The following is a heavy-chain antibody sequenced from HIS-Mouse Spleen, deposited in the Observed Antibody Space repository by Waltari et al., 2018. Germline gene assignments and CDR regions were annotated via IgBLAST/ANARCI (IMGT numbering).Heavy chain of an antibody. Sequence: QLQLVHWGAGVTKPGASATVSCKVPGYTFTGNYMHGVPQAPGQGLEWMGWINPNSGGTKYAQKFQGRVTMTRDTSISTAYMELSRLRSEDTAVYYCARDTDYWGQGTLVTVSS. J-gene: IGHJ4*02. CDR1: GYTFTGNY. V-gene: IGHV1-2*02. CDR3: ARDTDY. CDR2: INPNSGGT.